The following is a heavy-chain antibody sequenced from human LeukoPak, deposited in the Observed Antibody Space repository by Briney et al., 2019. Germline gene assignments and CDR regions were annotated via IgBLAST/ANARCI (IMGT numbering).Heavy chain of an antibody. Sequence: GGPLRLSCAASGFTFSSYLMSWVRPAPGKGLEWVANIKQDGSEKYYVASVKGLFTISRDNAKNSLYLQMNSLRAEHTAVYYCARACRQYYYYSSGYRVWGQGTLVSVSS. CDR2: IKQDGSEK. CDR3: ARACRQYYYYSSGYRV. CDR1: GFTFSSYL. J-gene: IGHJ4*02. V-gene: IGHV3-7*01. D-gene: IGHD3-22*01.